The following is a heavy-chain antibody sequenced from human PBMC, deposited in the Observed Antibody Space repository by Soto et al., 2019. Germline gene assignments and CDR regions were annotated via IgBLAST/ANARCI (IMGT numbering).Heavy chain of an antibody. CDR2: IRSKAYGGTT. CDR1: GFTFGDYA. J-gene: IGHJ3*02. CDR3: TRDRKAAIAVAGNDAFDI. D-gene: IGHD6-19*01. V-gene: IGHV3-49*03. Sequence: GGSLRLSCTASGFTFGDYAMSWFRQAPGKGLEWVGFIRSKAYGGTTEYAASVKGRFTISRDDSKSSAYLQMNSMKTEDTAVYYCTRDRKAAIAVAGNDAFDIWGQGTMVTVSS.